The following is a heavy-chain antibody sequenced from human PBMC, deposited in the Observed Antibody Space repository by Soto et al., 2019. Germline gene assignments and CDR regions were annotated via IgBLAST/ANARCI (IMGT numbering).Heavy chain of an antibody. CDR2: IYYSGST. V-gene: IGHV4-61*01. D-gene: IGHD5-12*01. Sequence: SETLSLTCTVSGGSVSSGSYYWSWIRQPPGKGLEWIGYIYYSGSTNYNPSLKSRVTISVDTSKNQFSLKLSSVTAADTAVYYCAREATEVSLSLFDYWGQGTLVTVSS. CDR3: AREATEVSLSLFDY. CDR1: GGSVSSGSYY. J-gene: IGHJ4*02.